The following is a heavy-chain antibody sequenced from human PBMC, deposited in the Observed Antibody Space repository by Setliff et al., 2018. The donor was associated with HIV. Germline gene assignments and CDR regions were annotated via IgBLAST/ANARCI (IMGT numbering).Heavy chain of an antibody. D-gene: IGHD4-17*01. J-gene: IGHJ4*02. CDR2: INPNSGGT. V-gene: IGHV1-2*02. Sequence: ASVKVSCKASGGTLNKYVINWVRQAPGQGLEWMGWINPNSGGTNYAQKFQGRVTMTRDTSISTAYMELSRLRSDDTAVYYCARSTTADWGQGTMVTVSS. CDR3: ARSTTAD. CDR1: GGTLNKYV.